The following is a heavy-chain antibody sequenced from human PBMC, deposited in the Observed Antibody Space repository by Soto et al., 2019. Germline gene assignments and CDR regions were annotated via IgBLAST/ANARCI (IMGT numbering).Heavy chain of an antibody. Sequence: ASVKVSCKASGYTFTSYGISWVRQASGQGLEWMGWISAYNGNTNYAQKLQGRVTMTTDTSTSTAYMELRSLRSDDTAVYYCARADYYDSSGYNDYWGQGTLVTVSS. D-gene: IGHD3-22*01. CDR2: ISAYNGNT. J-gene: IGHJ4*02. CDR1: GYTFTSYG. CDR3: ARADYYDSSGYNDY. V-gene: IGHV1-18*01.